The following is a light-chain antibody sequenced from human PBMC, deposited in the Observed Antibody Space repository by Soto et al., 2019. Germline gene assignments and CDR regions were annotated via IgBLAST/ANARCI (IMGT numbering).Light chain of an antibody. V-gene: IGKV1-39*01. CDR3: QQSYSTPIT. Sequence: DNQMTQSPSSLSASVGDKVTVTWRASQSISSYVTGYQQKPGKEHKILIYAASSLQSGVPSRFSGIGSGTDLTLTISSLQPEDFATYYCQQSYSTPITFGQGTRLEIK. CDR1: QSISSY. J-gene: IGKJ5*01. CDR2: AAS.